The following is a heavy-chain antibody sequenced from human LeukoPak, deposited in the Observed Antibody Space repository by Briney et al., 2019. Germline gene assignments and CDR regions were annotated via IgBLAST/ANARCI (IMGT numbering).Heavy chain of an antibody. Sequence: SETLSLTCTVSGGSVSSGSYYWSWIRQPPGKGLEWIGYIYYSGSTNYNPSLKSRVTISVDTSKNQFSLKLSSVTAADTAVYYCARDSTIAAAGTVGAFDIWGQGTMVTVSS. CDR2: IYYSGST. D-gene: IGHD6-13*01. J-gene: IGHJ3*02. CDR3: ARDSTIAAAGTVGAFDI. V-gene: IGHV4-61*01. CDR1: GGSVSSGSYY.